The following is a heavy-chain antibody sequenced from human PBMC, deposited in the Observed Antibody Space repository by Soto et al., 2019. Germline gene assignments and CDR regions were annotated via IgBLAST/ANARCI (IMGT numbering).Heavy chain of an antibody. CDR1: GYTFTSYG. CDR2: ISAYNGNT. V-gene: IGHV1-18*01. J-gene: IGHJ4*02. D-gene: IGHD3-3*01. CDR3: AREPISLSVEPCFDY. Sequence: QVQLVQSGAEVKKPGASVKVSCKASGYTFTSYGISWVRPAPGQGLEWMGWISAYNGNTNYAQKLQGRVTMTTDTSTSTAYMELRSLRSDDTAVYYSAREPISLSVEPCFDYWGQGTLVTVSS.